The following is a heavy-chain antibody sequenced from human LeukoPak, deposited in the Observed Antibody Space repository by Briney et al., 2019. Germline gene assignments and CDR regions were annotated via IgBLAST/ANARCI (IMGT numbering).Heavy chain of an antibody. Sequence: GASVKVSCKASGYTFTGYYMHWVRQAPGQGLEWMGWINPNSGGTNYAQKFQGRVTMTRDTSISTAYMELSRLRSDDTAVYYCARDRVPAAKSLDAFDIWGQGTMVTVSS. CDR2: INPNSGGT. CDR3: ARDRVPAAKSLDAFDI. D-gene: IGHD2-2*01. V-gene: IGHV1-2*02. CDR1: GYTFTGYY. J-gene: IGHJ3*02.